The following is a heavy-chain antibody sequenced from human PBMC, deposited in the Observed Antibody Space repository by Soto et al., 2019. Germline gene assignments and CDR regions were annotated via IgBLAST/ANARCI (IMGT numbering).Heavy chain of an antibody. J-gene: IGHJ2*01. CDR1: GFTVSSNY. CDR3: ARGWTYSQVIRYFEL. D-gene: IGHD4-4*01. V-gene: IGHV3-66*01. Sequence: EVQLVESGGGLVQPGGSLRLSCAASGFTVSSNYMSWVRQAPGKGLEWVSVIYSGGSTYYAGSVKGRFTIYRDNSKNTLYLQMNSLRAEDTAVYYCARGWTYSQVIRYFELWGRGTLVTVSS. CDR2: IYSGGST.